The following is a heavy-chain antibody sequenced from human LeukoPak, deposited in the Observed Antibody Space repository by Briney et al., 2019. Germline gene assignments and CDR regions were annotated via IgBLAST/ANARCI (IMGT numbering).Heavy chain of an antibody. Sequence: GESLKISCKGSGYSFSSYWIGWVRQMSGKGLEWMGIIYPGDSDATYSPSFQGQVTISADKSISTAYLQWRSLKASDTAMYYCARQGIVYASVDYWGQGTLVTVSS. D-gene: IGHD2-8*01. CDR2: IYPGDSDA. CDR3: ARQGIVYASVDY. CDR1: GYSFSSYW. V-gene: IGHV5-51*01. J-gene: IGHJ4*02.